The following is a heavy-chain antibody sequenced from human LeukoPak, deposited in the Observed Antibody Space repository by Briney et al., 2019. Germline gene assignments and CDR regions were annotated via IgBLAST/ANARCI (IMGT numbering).Heavy chain of an antibody. V-gene: IGHV4-4*02. Sequence: SETLSLTCAVSGGSISSSNWWSWVRQPPGKGLEWIGYIYYSGSTNYNPSLKSRVTISVDTSKNQFSLKLSSVTAADTAVYYCARDRTGYSSGRPYYFDYWGQGTLVTVSS. CDR1: GGSISSSNW. CDR3: ARDRTGYSSGRPYYFDY. J-gene: IGHJ4*02. CDR2: IYYSGST. D-gene: IGHD6-19*01.